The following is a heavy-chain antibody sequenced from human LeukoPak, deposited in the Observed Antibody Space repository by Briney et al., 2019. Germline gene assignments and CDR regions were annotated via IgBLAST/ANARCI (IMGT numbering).Heavy chain of an antibody. J-gene: IGHJ5*02. CDR2: IYTSGST. CDR3: ARDLEQQLHNWFDP. D-gene: IGHD6-13*01. V-gene: IGHV4-4*07. CDR1: GGSISSYY. Sequence: SETLSLTCTVSGGSISSYYWSWIRQPAGKGLEWIGRIYTSGSTNYNPSLKSRVTMSVDTSKNQFSLKLSSVTAADTAVYYCARDLEQQLHNWFDPWGQGTLVTASS.